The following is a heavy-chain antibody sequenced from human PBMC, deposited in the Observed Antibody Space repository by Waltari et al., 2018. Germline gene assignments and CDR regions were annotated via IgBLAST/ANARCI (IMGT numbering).Heavy chain of an antibody. CDR2: ISSSSSTI. J-gene: IGHJ4*02. V-gene: IGHV3-48*04. Sequence: EVQLVESGGGLVQPGGSLSLSCAASGFTFSSYSMNWVRQAPGKGLEWVSYISSSSSTIYYTDSVKGRFTVSRDDAKNSLYLQMNSLRAEDTAVYYCARDEGSSTNWAPDYWGQGTLVTVSS. CDR1: GFTFSSYS. CDR3: ARDEGSSTNWAPDY. D-gene: IGHD2-2*01.